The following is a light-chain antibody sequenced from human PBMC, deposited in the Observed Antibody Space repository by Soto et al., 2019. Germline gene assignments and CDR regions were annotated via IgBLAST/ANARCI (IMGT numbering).Light chain of an antibody. CDR1: QSVSSSY. V-gene: IGKV3-20*01. CDR2: GAS. CDR3: QQYGSSPRT. Sequence: EIVLTQSPGTLSLSPGERATLSCRASQSVSSSYLAWYQQKPGQAPRLLIYGASSRATGIPDRFSGSGSGTDFTLTISRLEPEYFAVYYCQQYGSSPRTFGQGTK. J-gene: IGKJ1*01.